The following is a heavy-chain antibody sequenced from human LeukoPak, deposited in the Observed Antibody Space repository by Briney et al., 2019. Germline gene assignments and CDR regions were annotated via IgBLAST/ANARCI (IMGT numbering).Heavy chain of an antibody. CDR3: ASNLADIVVVVAATSAFDI. J-gene: IGHJ3*02. V-gene: IGHV3-23*01. Sequence: GGSLRLSCAASGFTFSSYAMSWVRQAPGKGLEWVSAISGSGGSTYYADSVKGLFTISSDNSNTTLYLQMNSLRAEDTAVYYCASNLADIVVVVAATSAFDIWGQGTMVTVSS. CDR1: GFTFSSYA. D-gene: IGHD2-15*01. CDR2: ISGSGGST.